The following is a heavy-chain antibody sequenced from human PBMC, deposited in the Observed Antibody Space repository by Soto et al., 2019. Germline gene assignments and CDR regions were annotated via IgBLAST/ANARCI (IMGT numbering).Heavy chain of an antibody. V-gene: IGHV4-34*01. CDR2: INHSGST. J-gene: IGHJ4*02. D-gene: IGHD3-22*01. Sequence: SETLSLTCAVYGGSFSGYYWSWIRQPPGKGLGWIGEINHSGSTNYNPSLKSRVTISVDTSKNQFSLKLSSVTAADTAVYYCARGSQEGYYDSSGYYFAPRTSNLFDYWGQGTLVTVSS. CDR1: GGSFSGYY. CDR3: ARGSQEGYYDSSGYYFAPRTSNLFDY.